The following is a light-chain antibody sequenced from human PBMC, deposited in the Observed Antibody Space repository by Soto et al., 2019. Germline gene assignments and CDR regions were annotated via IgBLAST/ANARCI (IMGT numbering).Light chain of an antibody. V-gene: IGKV3-15*01. CDR2: GAS. CDR1: QSVSSN. CDR3: QQYNNWPPYT. J-gene: IGKJ2*01. Sequence: EIVMTQSPATLSVSPGERATLSCRASQSVSSNLAWYQQKPGQAPRLLIYGASTRATGIAARFSGSGSGTEFTLTISNLQSEDFALYYCQQYNNWPPYTFGQGTKLEIK.